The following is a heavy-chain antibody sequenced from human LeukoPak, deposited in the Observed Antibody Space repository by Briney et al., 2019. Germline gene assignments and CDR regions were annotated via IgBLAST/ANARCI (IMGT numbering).Heavy chain of an antibody. CDR3: ARGYDYGSGSYEAADY. J-gene: IGHJ4*02. D-gene: IGHD3-10*01. CDR1: GGSFSGYY. Sequence: SETLSLTCAVYGGSFSGYYWSRIRQPPGKGLEWIGEINHSGSTNYNPSLKSRVTISVDTSKNQFSLKLSSVTAADTAVYYCARGYDYGSGSYEAADYWGQGTLVTVSS. V-gene: IGHV4-34*01. CDR2: INHSGST.